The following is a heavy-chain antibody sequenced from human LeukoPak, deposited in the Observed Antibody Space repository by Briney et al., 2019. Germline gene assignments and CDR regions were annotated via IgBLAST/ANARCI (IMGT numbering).Heavy chain of an antibody. D-gene: IGHD6-6*01. Sequence: GVSLRLSCVASGFTFSNYWMSWVRQAPGKGLEWVANIKYDGSDKYYVASVKGRFTISRDNAKNSLYLQMDSLRAEDTAVYYCARDSHYSSDYWGQGTLVTVSS. CDR2: IKYDGSDK. CDR3: ARDSHYSSDY. V-gene: IGHV3-7*05. J-gene: IGHJ4*02. CDR1: GFTFSNYW.